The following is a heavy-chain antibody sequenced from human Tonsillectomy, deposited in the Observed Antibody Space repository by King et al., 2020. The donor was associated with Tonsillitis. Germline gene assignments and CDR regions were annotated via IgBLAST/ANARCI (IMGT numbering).Heavy chain of an antibody. J-gene: IGHJ3*02. V-gene: IGHV3-21*01. D-gene: IGHD6-19*01. CDR1: GFVFRSHS. CDR3: AKGAKYSSGWFDAFDI. Sequence: VQLVESGGGLVKPGGSLRLSCAASGFVFRSHSMNWVRQAPGKGLEWVSSISSSSSFIYYSDSVKGRFTISRDNAKNSLYLQMNSLRAEDTAVYYCAKGAKYSSGWFDAFDIWGQGTMVTVSS. CDR2: ISSSSSFI.